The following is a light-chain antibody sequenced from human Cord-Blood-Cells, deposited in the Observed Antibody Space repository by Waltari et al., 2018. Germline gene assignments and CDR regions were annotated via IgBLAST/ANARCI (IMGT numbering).Light chain of an antibody. CDR2: DAS. Sequence: EIVLTQSPVTLSLSPGERATLPCRASQSVSSYLAWYQQKPGQAPRLLIYDASNRATGIPARFSGSGSGTDFTLTISSLEPEDFAVYYCQQRSNWPLLTFGGGTKVEIK. CDR1: QSVSSY. CDR3: QQRSNWPLLT. V-gene: IGKV3-11*01. J-gene: IGKJ4*01.